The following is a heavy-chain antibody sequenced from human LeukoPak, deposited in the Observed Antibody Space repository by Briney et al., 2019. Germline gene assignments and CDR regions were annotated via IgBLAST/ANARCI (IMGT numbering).Heavy chain of an antibody. Sequence: SETLSLTCAVYGGSFSGYYWSWIRQPPGKGLEWIGEINHSGSTNYNPSLKSRVTISVDTSKNQFSLKLSSVTAADTAVYYCARELNWGFDVWGQGTLVTVSS. CDR3: ARELNWGFDV. CDR2: INHSGST. V-gene: IGHV4-34*01. D-gene: IGHD7-27*01. J-gene: IGHJ4*02. CDR1: GGSFSGYY.